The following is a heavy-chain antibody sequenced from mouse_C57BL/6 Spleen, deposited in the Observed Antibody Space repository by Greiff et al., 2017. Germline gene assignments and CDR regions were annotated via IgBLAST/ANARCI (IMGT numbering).Heavy chain of an antibody. D-gene: IGHD1-1*01. J-gene: IGHJ2*01. CDR2: IYPGSGST. V-gene: IGHV1-55*01. CDR1: GYTFTSYW. Sequence: QVQLQQPGAELVKPGASVKMSCKASGYTFTSYWITWVKQRPGQGLEWIGDIYPGSGSTNYNEKFKSKATLTVDTSSSTAYMQLSSLTSEDSAVYYCARTPFITTVVAGYWGQGTTLTVSS. CDR3: ARTPFITTVVAGY.